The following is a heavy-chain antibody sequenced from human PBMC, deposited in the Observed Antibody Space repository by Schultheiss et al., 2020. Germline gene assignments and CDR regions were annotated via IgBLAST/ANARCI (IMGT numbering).Heavy chain of an antibody. Sequence: ASVKVSCKASGYTFTSYYMHWVRQAPGQGLEWMGWINPNSGNTGYAQKFQGRVTITRDTSASTAYMELSRLRSDDTAVYYCARERSGSYFHYWGQGTLVTVSS. CDR2: INPNSGNT. CDR3: ARERSGSYFHY. V-gene: IGHV1-2*02. CDR1: GYTFTSYY. J-gene: IGHJ4*02. D-gene: IGHD1-26*01.